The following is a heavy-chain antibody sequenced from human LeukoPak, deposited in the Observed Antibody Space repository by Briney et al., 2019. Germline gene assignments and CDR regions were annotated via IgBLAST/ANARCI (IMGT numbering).Heavy chain of an antibody. J-gene: IGHJ5*02. CDR3: ARDAGIAAAGTGRGWFDP. V-gene: IGHV6-1*01. CDR1: GDSVSSNSAA. Sequence: SQTLSLTCAISGDSVSSNSAAWNWIRQSLSRGLEWLGRTYYRSKWYNDYAVSVKSRITINPDTSKNQFSLQLNSVTPEDTAVYYCARDAGIAAAGTGRGWFDPWGQGTLVTVSS. CDR2: TYYRSKWYN. D-gene: IGHD6-13*01.